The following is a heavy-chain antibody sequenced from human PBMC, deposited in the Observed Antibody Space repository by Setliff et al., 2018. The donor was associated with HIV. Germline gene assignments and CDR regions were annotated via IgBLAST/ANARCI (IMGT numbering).Heavy chain of an antibody. CDR3: ARDSVVLQFLEWLSPYYYYGMDV. CDR1: GFTFSSYT. CDR2: ISTSGSNI. J-gene: IGHJ6*02. Sequence: PGGSLRLSCSASGFTFSSYTMSWVRQAPGKGLEWVSSISTSGSNIYYADSVKGRFTISRDNAKSSLYLQMNSLRAEDTAVYYCARDSVVLQFLEWLSPYYYYGMDVWGQGTTVTVSS. D-gene: IGHD3-3*01. V-gene: IGHV3-21*01.